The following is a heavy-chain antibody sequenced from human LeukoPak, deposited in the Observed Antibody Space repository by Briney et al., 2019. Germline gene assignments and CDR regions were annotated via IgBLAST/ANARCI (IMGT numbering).Heavy chain of an antibody. Sequence: GRSLRLSCAVSGFTFRNAGLHWVRQAPGKGLEWVAVIWYDGSQKYYADSVKGRFTISRDNSKNMLYLHMNSLRAEDTAVYFCARDRGDYNHNFDYWGQGTLVTVSS. CDR2: IWYDGSQK. V-gene: IGHV3-33*01. J-gene: IGHJ4*02. D-gene: IGHD4-17*01. CDR3: ARDRGDYNHNFDY. CDR1: GFTFRNAG.